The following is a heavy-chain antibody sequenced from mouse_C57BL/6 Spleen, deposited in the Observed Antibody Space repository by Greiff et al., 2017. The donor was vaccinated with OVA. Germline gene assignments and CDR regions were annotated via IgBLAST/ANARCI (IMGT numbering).Heavy chain of an antibody. CDR3: ARQGDGYWFAY. Sequence: EVKLMESGGDLVKPGGSLKLSCAASGFTFSSYGMSWVRQTPDKRLEWVATISSGGSYTYYPDSVKGRFTISRDNAKNTLYLQMSSLKSEDTAMYYCARQGDGYWFAYWGQGTLVTVSA. J-gene: IGHJ3*01. D-gene: IGHD2-3*01. CDR1: GFTFSSYG. V-gene: IGHV5-6*01. CDR2: ISSGGSYT.